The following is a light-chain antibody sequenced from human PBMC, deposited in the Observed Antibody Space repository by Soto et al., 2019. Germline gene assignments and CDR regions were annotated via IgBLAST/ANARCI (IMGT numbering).Light chain of an antibody. Sequence: RQCRATISVSPGTRAPLSCGASQSFTSDLAWDHQKPGEAPRFLIYCSSTSDTGSPARISGSGSGTEFTRTISSLQSDDCDVYYCQHYKNWPWTFGQGTMLDIK. CDR3: QHYKNWPWT. CDR2: CSS. CDR1: QSFTSD. J-gene: IGKJ1*01. V-gene: IGKV3-15*01.